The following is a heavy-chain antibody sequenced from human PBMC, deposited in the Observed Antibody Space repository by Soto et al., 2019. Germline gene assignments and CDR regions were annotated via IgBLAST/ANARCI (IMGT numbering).Heavy chain of an antibody. J-gene: IGHJ4*02. D-gene: IGHD5-18*01. CDR1: GGTFSSYA. Sequence: GASVKISCKASGGTFSSYAISWVRQAPGQGLEWMGGIIPIFGTANYAQKLQGRVTITADESTSTAYMELSSLRSEDTAVYYCARDAVAVDTAMVRPNFDYWGQGTRVTVSS. CDR3: ARDAVAVDTAMVRPNFDY. CDR2: IIPIFGTA. V-gene: IGHV1-69*13.